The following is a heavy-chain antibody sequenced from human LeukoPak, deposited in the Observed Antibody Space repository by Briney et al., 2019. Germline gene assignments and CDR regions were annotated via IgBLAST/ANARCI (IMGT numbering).Heavy chain of an antibody. Sequence: GGSLRLSCAASGFTFSSYAMHWVRQAPGKGLEWVAVISYDGSNKYYAASVKGRFTISRDNFKNTVVLQMNSLSVDDTAIYYCVRQSLAASGLDYWGQGMLVTVSS. CDR1: GFTFSSYA. CDR2: ISYDGSNK. D-gene: IGHD6-13*01. V-gene: IGHV3-30-3*01. CDR3: VRQSLAASGLDY. J-gene: IGHJ4*02.